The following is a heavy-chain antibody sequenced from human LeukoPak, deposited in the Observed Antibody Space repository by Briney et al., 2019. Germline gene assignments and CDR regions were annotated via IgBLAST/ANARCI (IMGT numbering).Heavy chain of an antibody. J-gene: IGHJ4*02. V-gene: IGHV3-66*02. D-gene: IGHD3-9*01. CDR3: ARSPILTGYFDY. Sequence: GGSLRLSCAASGFTVSSNYMSWVRQAPGKGLEWVSVIYSGGSTYYADSVKGRFTISRDNSKYTLYLQMNSLRAEDTAVYYCARSPILTGYFDYWGQGTLVTVSS. CDR1: GFTVSSNY. CDR2: IYSGGST.